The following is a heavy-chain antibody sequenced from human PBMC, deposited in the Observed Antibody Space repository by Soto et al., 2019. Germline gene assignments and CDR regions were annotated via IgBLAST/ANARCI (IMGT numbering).Heavy chain of an antibody. CDR3: AKALGELAPESYDY. CDR2: IPYDGSDN. J-gene: IGHJ4*02. CDR1: GFTFSSYA. D-gene: IGHD3-16*01. Sequence: QVQLVESGGGVVQPGRSLRLSCAASGFTFSSYASHWVRQAPGKGWGWVAVIPYDGSDNYFAESVKGRFTISRDNSKNTLKLQMNSLRADDTAVYYCAKALGELAPESYDYWGQGPMITVSP. V-gene: IGHV3-30*18.